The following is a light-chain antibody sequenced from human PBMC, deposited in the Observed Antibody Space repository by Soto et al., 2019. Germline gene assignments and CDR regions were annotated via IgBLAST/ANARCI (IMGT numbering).Light chain of an antibody. J-gene: IGKJ1*01. Sequence: DFVMTQSPSTLSASVGDRVTITCRASQSINTRLACYQQKPGNAPQLLIYKASILQRGVPSRFSCRGSGTEFTLTIIRLQPEDVAMYYCQQYNSYRWTFGQGTKVEIK. CDR2: KAS. CDR3: QQYNSYRWT. V-gene: IGKV1-5*03. CDR1: QSINTR.